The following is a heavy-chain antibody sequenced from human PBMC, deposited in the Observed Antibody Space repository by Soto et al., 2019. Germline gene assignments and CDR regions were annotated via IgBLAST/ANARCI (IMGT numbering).Heavy chain of an antibody. CDR2: MNPSGSNT. CDR1: GLAFPIDD. J-gene: IGHJ3*01. V-gene: IGHV1-8*01. Sequence: QVQLVHSGDEVKKPGASVQVSCKASGLAFPIDDIIWVRQTIGQGLEFMGWMNPSGSNTGYAQKFQGRATFTWNTPTSTAYMDLSGLRSEDTAVYYCARYRTKVPVAFDVWGQGTMVTVSS. D-gene: IGHD3-16*02. CDR3: ARYRTKVPVAFDV.